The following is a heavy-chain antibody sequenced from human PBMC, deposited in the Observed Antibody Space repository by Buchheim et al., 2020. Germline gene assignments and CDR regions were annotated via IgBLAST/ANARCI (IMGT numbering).Heavy chain of an antibody. V-gene: IGHV4-31*03. CDR3: ARGVSATHFTHFDY. J-gene: IGHJ4*02. CDR1: GGSISSGFYY. D-gene: IGHD3-3*02. Sequence: QVQLQESGPGLVKPSQTLSLTCTVSGGSISSGFYYWSWIRQHPEKGLEWIGYILYSGSTYYNPSLKSRVTISVDTFKNQFSLKLNSVTAADTAVYYCARGVSATHFTHFDYWGQGTL. CDR2: ILYSGST.